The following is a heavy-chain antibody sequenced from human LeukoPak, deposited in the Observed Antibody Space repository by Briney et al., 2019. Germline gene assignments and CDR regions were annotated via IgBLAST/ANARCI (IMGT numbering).Heavy chain of an antibody. D-gene: IGHD4-17*01. CDR2: IRYDGSNE. Sequence: GGSLRLSCAASGFTFSSCGMHWVRRAPGKGLEWVSFIRYDGSNEYYADSVKGRFTISRDNSKNTLYLQMNSLRAEDTAVYHCASSDYGGFDYWGQGTLVTVSS. V-gene: IGHV3-30*02. J-gene: IGHJ4*02. CDR3: ASSDYGGFDY. CDR1: GFTFSSCG.